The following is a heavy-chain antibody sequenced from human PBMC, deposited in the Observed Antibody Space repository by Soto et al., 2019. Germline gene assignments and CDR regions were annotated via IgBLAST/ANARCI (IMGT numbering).Heavy chain of an antibody. CDR3: AKDIMSGYSYGPTLNYGMDV. J-gene: IGHJ6*02. V-gene: IGHV3-43*01. D-gene: IGHD5-18*01. CDR2: ISWDGGST. CDR1: GFTFSSYA. Sequence: GGSLRLSCAASGFTFSSYAMHWVSQAPGKGLEWVSLISWDGGSTYYADSVKGRFTISRDNSKNSLYLQMNSLRTEDTALYYCAKDIMSGYSYGPTLNYGMDVWGQGTTVTVSS.